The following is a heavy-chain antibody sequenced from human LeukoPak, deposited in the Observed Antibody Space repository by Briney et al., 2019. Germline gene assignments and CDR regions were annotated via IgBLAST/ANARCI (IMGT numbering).Heavy chain of an antibody. D-gene: IGHD6-19*01. CDR3: ARSQARLGWFDP. CDR2: VYHSGST. Sequence: PSETLSLTCAVDGGSFRGYYWSWIRKPPGKELEWIGSVYHSGSTYYKPPLKSRVTILVDTSKNQFSLKLTSVTAADTALYYCARSQARLGWFDPWGQGALVTVSS. J-gene: IGHJ5*02. V-gene: IGHV4-34*01. CDR1: GGSFRGYY.